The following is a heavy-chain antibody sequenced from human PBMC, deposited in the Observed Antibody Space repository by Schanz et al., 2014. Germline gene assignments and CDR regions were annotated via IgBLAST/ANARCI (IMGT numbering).Heavy chain of an antibody. V-gene: IGHV3-23*04. CDR2: ISGGGGTI. Sequence: EAHLVESGGGLVQPGGSLRLSCAASGFAVDNYYMSCVRQAPGKGLEWVSAISGGGGTIYYTDSVKGRFTISRDNFKGALYLQMSSLRAEDTAVYYCAKSLESCPGGRCSRGYFDYWGQGTLXTVSS. CDR1: GFAVDNYY. CDR3: AKSLESCPGGRCSRGYFDY. D-gene: IGHD2-8*02. J-gene: IGHJ4*02.